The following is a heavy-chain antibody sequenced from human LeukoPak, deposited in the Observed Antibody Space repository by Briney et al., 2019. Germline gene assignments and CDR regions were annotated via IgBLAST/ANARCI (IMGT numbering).Heavy chain of an antibody. V-gene: IGHV3-23*01. CDR3: AKVRVGATLYFDY. D-gene: IGHD1-26*01. Sequence: GGSLRLSCAASGFTFSSYAMSWVRQAPGKGLEWVSAISGSGGSTYYADSVKGRFTISRDDSKNTLYLQMNSLRAEDTAVYYCAKVRVGATLYFDYWGQGTLVTVSS. CDR1: GFTFSSYA. J-gene: IGHJ4*02. CDR2: ISGSGGST.